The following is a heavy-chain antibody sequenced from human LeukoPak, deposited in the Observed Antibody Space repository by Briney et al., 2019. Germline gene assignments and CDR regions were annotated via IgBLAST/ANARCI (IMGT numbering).Heavy chain of an antibody. V-gene: IGHV3-11*04. CDR2: ISSSGSTI. Sequence: PGGSLRLSCAASGFTFSDYYMSWIRQAPGKGLEWVSYISSSGSTIYYADSVKGRFTISRDNSKNTLYLQMNSLRAEDTAVYYCARDKGFGGLLRVWYFDLWGRGTLVTVSS. D-gene: IGHD3-10*01. CDR1: GFTFSDYY. J-gene: IGHJ2*01. CDR3: ARDKGFGGLLRVWYFDL.